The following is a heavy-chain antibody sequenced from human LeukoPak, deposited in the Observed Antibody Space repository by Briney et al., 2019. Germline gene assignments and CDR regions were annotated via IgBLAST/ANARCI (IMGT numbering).Heavy chain of an antibody. CDR3: AGQPGYSSDATDY. D-gene: IGHD6-19*01. Sequence: SVKVSCKASGDTFSSYTISWVRQAPGQGLEWMGRISTILGITNYAQKFQGRVTITANKSTSTAYMELSSLRSEDAAVYFCAGQPGYSSDATDYWGQGTLVTVSS. CDR1: GDTFSSYT. J-gene: IGHJ4*02. CDR2: ISTILGIT. V-gene: IGHV1-69*02.